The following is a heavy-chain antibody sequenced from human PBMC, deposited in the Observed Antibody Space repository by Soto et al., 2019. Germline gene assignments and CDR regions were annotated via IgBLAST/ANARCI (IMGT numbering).Heavy chain of an antibody. CDR2: SIPIFGTA. J-gene: IGHJ6*02. D-gene: IGHD5-12*01. CDR3: ARGRGYSGDDHYYYFDMDV. CDR1: GGTFNNYP. Sequence: QVQLVQSGAEVKKPASSVKVSCKASGGTFNNYPITWVRQAPGEGLEWMGGSIPIFGTANYAQNFQGRVTISVDESTSTAYMELSSLRSEDTAVYYCARGRGYSGDDHYYYFDMDVWGQGTTDTVSS. V-gene: IGHV1-69*01.